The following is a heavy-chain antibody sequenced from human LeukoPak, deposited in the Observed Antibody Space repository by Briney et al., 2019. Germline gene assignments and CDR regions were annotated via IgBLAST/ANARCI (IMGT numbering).Heavy chain of an antibody. V-gene: IGHV3-11*01. D-gene: IGHD4-23*01. CDR3: ARDPMYNGGNSGAFDF. J-gene: IGHJ3*01. CDR2: ISGSGAT. CDR1: VFTFSDHF. Sequence: GGSLRLSCAASVFTFSDHFMTWIRQAPGKGLEWISYISGSGATYYAASVKGRFTISRDNAQNSLWLQMSSLRAEDTAVYYCARDPMYNGGNSGAFDFWGQGTLVTVSS.